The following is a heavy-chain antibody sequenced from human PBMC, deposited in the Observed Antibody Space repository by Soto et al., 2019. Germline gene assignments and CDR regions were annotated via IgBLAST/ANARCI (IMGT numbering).Heavy chain of an antibody. J-gene: IGHJ4*02. CDR2: IYPTDSDT. D-gene: IGHD6-19*01. CDR3: ARTVREQWLADY. Sequence: PXESLTISGKGSGYSFTTYWIGLVRQMPGKGLEWMGIIYPTDSDTRYSPSFQGQVTISADKSISTAYLQWSSLKASDTAMYYCARTVREQWLADYWGRGTLVTVSS. CDR1: GYSFTTYW. V-gene: IGHV5-51*01.